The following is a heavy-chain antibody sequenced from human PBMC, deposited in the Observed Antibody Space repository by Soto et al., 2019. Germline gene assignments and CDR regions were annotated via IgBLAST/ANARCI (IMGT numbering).Heavy chain of an antibody. Sequence: PSETLSLTCTVSGGSISSYYWSWIRQPPGKGLEWIGYIYYSGSTNYNPSLKSRVTISVDTSKNQFSLKLSSVTAADTAVYYCARADGYNLLGAFDIWGQGTMVTVPS. CDR2: IYYSGST. V-gene: IGHV4-59*01. CDR1: GGSISSYY. CDR3: ARADGYNLLGAFDI. D-gene: IGHD5-12*01. J-gene: IGHJ3*02.